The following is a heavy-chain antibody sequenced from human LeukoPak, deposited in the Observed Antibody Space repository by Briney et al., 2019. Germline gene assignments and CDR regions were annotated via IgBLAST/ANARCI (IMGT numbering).Heavy chain of an antibody. CDR2: IYTSGST. Sequence: PSETLSLTCTVSGGSISSSSYYWSWIRQPAGKGLEWIGRIYTSGSTNYNPSLKSRVTMSVDTSKNQFSLKLSSVTAADTAVYYCARDNYGSGGYYYYYYMDVWGKGTTVTISS. CDR3: ARDNYGSGGYYYYYYMDV. V-gene: IGHV4-61*02. D-gene: IGHD3-10*01. CDR1: GGSISSSSYY. J-gene: IGHJ6*03.